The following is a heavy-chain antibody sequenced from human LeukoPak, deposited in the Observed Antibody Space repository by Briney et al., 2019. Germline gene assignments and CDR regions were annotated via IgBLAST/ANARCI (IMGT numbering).Heavy chain of an antibody. Sequence: ASVKVSCKASGYTFTSYAMHWVRQAPGQRLEWMGWINAGNGNTKYSQKFQGRVTITRDTSASTAYMELSSLRSEDTAVYYCARADYSNYGLDYWGQGTLVTVSS. CDR3: ARADYSNYGLDY. CDR1: GYTFTSYA. CDR2: INAGNGNT. D-gene: IGHD4-11*01. V-gene: IGHV1-3*01. J-gene: IGHJ4*02.